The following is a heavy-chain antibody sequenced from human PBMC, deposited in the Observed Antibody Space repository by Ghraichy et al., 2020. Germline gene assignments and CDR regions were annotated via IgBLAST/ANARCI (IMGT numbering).Heavy chain of an antibody. CDR2: ISNEGSYE. Sequence: GGSLRLSCAGSGFTFSAYAMHWVRQAPGKGLEWVAVISNEGSYEQYADSVKGRFTISRDNAKNTLSLQMNSLRDEDTDLYRCSRTDCGTICCKYLEEWGQGTLVTVSP. J-gene: IGHJ4*02. V-gene: IGHV3-30*04. CDR1: GFTFSAYA. D-gene: IGHD3/OR15-3a*01. CDR3: SRTDCGTICCKYLEE.